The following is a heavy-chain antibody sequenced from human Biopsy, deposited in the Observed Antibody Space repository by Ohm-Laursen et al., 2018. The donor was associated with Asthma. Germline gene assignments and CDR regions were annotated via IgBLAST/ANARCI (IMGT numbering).Heavy chain of an antibody. V-gene: IGHV1-69*13. Sequence: SVKVSCKASGGTFSNYAISWVRQAPGQGLEWMGGIIPMFGTTNYAQKFQGRVTITADESTSTAYVELSSLRSDDTAVYYCASPTYCSGSSCINNYYYALDVWGQGTTVTVTS. J-gene: IGHJ6*02. CDR2: IIPMFGTT. D-gene: IGHD2-15*01. CDR1: GGTFSNYA. CDR3: ASPTYCSGSSCINNYYYALDV.